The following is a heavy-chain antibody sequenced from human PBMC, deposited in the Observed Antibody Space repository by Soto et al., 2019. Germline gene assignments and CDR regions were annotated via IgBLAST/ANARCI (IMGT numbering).Heavy chain of an antibody. D-gene: IGHD3-22*01. CDR2: IYYSGST. V-gene: IGHV4-59*08. CDR1: GGSISSYY. CDR3: ARSDDSSGYWVDY. Sequence: SETLSLTCTVSGGSISSYYWSWIRQPPGKGLEWIGYIYYSGSTNYNPSLKSRVTISVDTPKNQFSLKLSFVTAADTAVYYCARSDDSSGYWVDYWGQGTLVTVSS. J-gene: IGHJ4*02.